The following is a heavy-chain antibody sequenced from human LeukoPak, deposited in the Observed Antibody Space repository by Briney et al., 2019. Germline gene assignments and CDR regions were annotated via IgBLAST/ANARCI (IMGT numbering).Heavy chain of an antibody. CDR2: VDHTGSP. D-gene: IGHD1-1*01. J-gene: IGHJ5*02. CDR3: ARHWKGNVLRFLEWSRLEP. V-gene: IGHV4-38-2*02. CDR1: GYSINDNFH. Sequence: PSETLSLTCTVSGYSINDNFHWTWIRQPPGKGLEWIGTVDHTGSPDYNPSLKSRVTISADVSKNQVLLKMTSMTVADTAVYFCARHWKGNVLRFLEWSRLEPWGQGTLVTVSS.